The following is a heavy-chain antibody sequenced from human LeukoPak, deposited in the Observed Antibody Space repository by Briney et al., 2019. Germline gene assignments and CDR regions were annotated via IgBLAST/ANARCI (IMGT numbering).Heavy chain of an antibody. CDR2: IGTAGEI. J-gene: IGHJ2*01. CDR3: ARAAYSSTWYPRYFDL. V-gene: IGHV3-13*01. D-gene: IGHD6-13*01. CDR1: GFTFRSYD. Sequence: PGGSLRLSCAASGFTFRSYDMHWVRQATGKGLEWVSGIGTAGEIYYPGSVKGRFTISRENAKNSLYLQMNSLGAGDTAVYYCARAAYSSTWYPRYFDLWGRGTLVTVSS.